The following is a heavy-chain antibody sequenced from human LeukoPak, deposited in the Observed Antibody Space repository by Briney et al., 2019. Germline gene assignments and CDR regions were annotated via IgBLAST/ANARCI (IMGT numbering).Heavy chain of an antibody. D-gene: IGHD5-12*01. Sequence: GASVTVSCKASGYTFTSYGISWVRQAPGQGLEWMGWINPNSGGTNYAQKFQGRVTMTRDTSISTAYMELSRLRSDDTAVYYCARGPVGGYDYFDYWGQGTLVTVSS. J-gene: IGHJ4*02. CDR2: INPNSGGT. CDR3: ARGPVGGYDYFDY. CDR1: GYTFTSYG. V-gene: IGHV1-2*02.